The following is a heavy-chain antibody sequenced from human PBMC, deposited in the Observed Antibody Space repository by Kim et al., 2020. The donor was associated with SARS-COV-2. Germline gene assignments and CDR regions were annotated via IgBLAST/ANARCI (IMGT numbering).Heavy chain of an antibody. CDR1: GYTLTELS. CDR2: FDPEDGET. CDR3: VAGGELLAYLRGRYFDY. Sequence: ASVKVSCKVSGYTLTELSMHWVRQAPGKGLEWMGGFDPEDGETIYAQKFQGRVTMTEDTSTDTAYMELSSLRSEDTAVYYCVAGGELLAYLRGRYFDYWGQGALVTVSA. D-gene: IGHD1-26*01. J-gene: IGHJ4*02. V-gene: IGHV1-24*01.